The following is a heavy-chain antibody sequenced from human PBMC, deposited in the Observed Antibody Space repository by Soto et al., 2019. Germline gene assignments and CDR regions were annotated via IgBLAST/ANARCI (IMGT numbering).Heavy chain of an antibody. J-gene: IGHJ5*02. CDR3: TRTATRFDP. CDR2: IRSKTFGGTT. D-gene: IGHD2-21*02. CDR1: GVTSGVYV. V-gene: IGHV3-49*04. Sequence: PGGSLTHSCTAAGVTSGVYVMNWVRQAPGKGLEWVGFIRSKTFGGTTEYAASVKGRFTISRDDSKSIAYLQMNSLTTEDTAMYYCTRTATRFDPWGQGTLVTVS.